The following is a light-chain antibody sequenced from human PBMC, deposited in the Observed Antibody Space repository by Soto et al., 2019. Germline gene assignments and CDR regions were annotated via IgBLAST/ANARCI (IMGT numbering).Light chain of an antibody. CDR2: AAS. CDR3: QQANSFPLT. Sequence: DIQMTQSPACLSASVGDGGTITWRASQAISIWLAWYQQRPGEAPKLLIYAASSLQSGVPSRFSGRGSGTDFTLIISSLQPEDFATYYCQQANSFPLTFGGGAKVDIK. J-gene: IGKJ4*01. V-gene: IGKV1-12*01. CDR1: QAISIW.